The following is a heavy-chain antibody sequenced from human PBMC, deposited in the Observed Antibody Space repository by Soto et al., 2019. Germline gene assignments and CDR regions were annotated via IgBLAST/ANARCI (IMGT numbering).Heavy chain of an antibody. V-gene: IGHV5-51*01. CDR3: ARPPGIAAAGTNYYYYGMDV. D-gene: IGHD6-13*01. J-gene: IGHJ6*02. CDR2: IYPGDSDT. CDR1: GYSFTSYW. Sequence: EVQLVQSGAEVKKPGESLKISCKGSGYSFTSYWIGWVRQMPGKGLEWLGIIYPGDSDTRYSPSFQGQVTISADKSISTAYLQGSSPKASDTAMYYCARPPGIAAAGTNYYYYGMDVWVQGTTVTVSS.